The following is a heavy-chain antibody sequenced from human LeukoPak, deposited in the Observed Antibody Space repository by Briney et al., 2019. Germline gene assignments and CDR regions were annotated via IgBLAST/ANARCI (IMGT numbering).Heavy chain of an antibody. CDR3: ARGSWDKLEILY. V-gene: IGHV3-7*03. Sequence: GGSLRLSCAASGFTFSSNWMTWVRQAPGKGLEWVANIKEDGSEKYYVDSVKGRFTISRDNAKNSLYLQMNSLRAEDTAVYYCARGSWDKLEILYWGQGTLVTVSS. CDR1: GFTFSSNW. CDR2: IKEDGSEK. J-gene: IGHJ4*02. D-gene: IGHD1-7*01.